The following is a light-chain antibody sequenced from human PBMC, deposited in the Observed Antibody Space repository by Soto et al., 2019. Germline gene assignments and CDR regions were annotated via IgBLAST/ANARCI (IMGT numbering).Light chain of an antibody. V-gene: IGLV1-44*01. CDR1: SCNIGSNT. CDR2: INN. J-gene: IGLJ2*01. Sequence: QPVLTQPPSASGTPGQRVTISCSGSSCNIGSNTVNWYQQLPGTAPKLLIYINNKRPSGVPDRFSGSKSGTSASLAISGLQSEDEDDYYCAAWDDSLNGRVVFGGGTKVTVL. CDR3: AAWDDSLNGRVV.